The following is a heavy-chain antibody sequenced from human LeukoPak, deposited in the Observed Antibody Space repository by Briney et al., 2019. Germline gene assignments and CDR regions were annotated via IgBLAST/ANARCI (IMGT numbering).Heavy chain of an antibody. D-gene: IGHD3-10*01. V-gene: IGHV1-3*01. CDR3: ARDRGSRGVIIYAY. Sequence: ASVKVSCKASGYTFTSYAMHWVRQAPGQRLEWMGWINAGNGNTKYSQKFQGRVTITRDTSASTAYMELSSLRSEDTAVYYCARDRGSRGVIIYAYWGQGTLVTVSS. CDR2: INAGNGNT. J-gene: IGHJ4*02. CDR1: GYTFTSYA.